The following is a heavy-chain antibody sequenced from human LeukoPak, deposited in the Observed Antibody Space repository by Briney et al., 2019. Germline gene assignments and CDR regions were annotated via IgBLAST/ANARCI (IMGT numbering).Heavy chain of an antibody. D-gene: IGHD3-10*01. CDR3: ASHGSGSYAFDY. CDR2: INHSGST. V-gene: IGHV4-34*01. Sequence: PSETLSLTCAVYGGSFSGYYWSWIRQPPGKGLEWIGEINHSGSTNYNPSLKSRVTISVDTSKNQFSLKLSSVTAADTAVYYCASHGSGSYAFDYWGQGTLVTVSS. CDR1: GGSFSGYY. J-gene: IGHJ4*02.